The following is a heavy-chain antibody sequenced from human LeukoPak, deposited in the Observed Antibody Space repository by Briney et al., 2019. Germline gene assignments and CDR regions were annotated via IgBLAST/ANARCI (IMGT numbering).Heavy chain of an antibody. Sequence: GGSLRLSCAASGFTFSSFAMSWVRQAPGKGLEWVAVIWYDGSNKYYADSVKGRFTISRDNSKNTLYLQMNSLRAEDTAVYYCARDSSAAGNYFDYWGQGTLVTVSS. V-gene: IGHV3-33*08. CDR3: ARDSSAAGNYFDY. CDR1: GFTFSSFA. D-gene: IGHD6-13*01. CDR2: IWYDGSNK. J-gene: IGHJ4*02.